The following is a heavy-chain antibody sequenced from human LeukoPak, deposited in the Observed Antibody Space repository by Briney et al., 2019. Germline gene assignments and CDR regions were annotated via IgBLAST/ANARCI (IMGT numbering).Heavy chain of an antibody. V-gene: IGHV1-69*04. CDR2: IIPILGIA. CDR1: GGTFSSYA. J-gene: IGHJ4*02. D-gene: IGHD2-2*01. Sequence: SVKVSCKASGGTFSSYAISWVRQAPGQGLEWMGRIIPILGIANYAQKFQGRVTITADKSTSTAYMELSSLRSEDTAVYYCARIVDRNPYCSSTSCQPHGYDYWGQGTLVTVSS. CDR3: ARIVDRNPYCSSTSCQPHGYDY.